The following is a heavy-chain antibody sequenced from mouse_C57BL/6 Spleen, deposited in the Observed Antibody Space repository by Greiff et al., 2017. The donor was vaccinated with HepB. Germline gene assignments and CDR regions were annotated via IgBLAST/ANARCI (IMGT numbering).Heavy chain of an antibody. CDR2: IHPNSGST. J-gene: IGHJ3*01. Sequence: VKVVESGAELVKPGASVKLSCKASGYTFTSYWMHWVKQRPGQGLEWIGMIHPNSGSTNYNEKFKSKATLTVDKSSSTAYMQLSSLTSEDSAVYYCARYGTTYWGQGTLVTVSA. V-gene: IGHV1-64*01. CDR3: ARYGTTY. CDR1: GYTFTSYW. D-gene: IGHD2-1*01.